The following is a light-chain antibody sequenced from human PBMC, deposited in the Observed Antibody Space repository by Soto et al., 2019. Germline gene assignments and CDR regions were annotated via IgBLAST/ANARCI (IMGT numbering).Light chain of an antibody. V-gene: IGKV1-5*01. J-gene: IGKJ1*01. CDR2: DAS. CDR1: ESISDW. Sequence: QMTQSPSILSASVGDRVTITCRASESISDWLAWLQQRPGQAPRLLIYDASSLHSGVPARFSGSGSGTEFTLTINSLQPDDFATYVCQQYSNYSATFGQGTKVEI. CDR3: QQYSNYSAT.